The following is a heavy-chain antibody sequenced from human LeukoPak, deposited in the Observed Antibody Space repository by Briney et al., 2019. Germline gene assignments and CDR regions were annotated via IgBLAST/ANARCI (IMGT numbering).Heavy chain of an antibody. J-gene: IGHJ5*02. CDR3: ARADRLHGGPYLIGP. CDR2: INPNSGGT. D-gene: IGHD3-16*01. Sequence: GASVTVSCKPSGYSFTDYYMHWVRQAPGQGIEWMGWINPNSGGTSSAQTFQGRVTMTRDTSITTVYMEVNWLTSDDTAMYYCARADRLHGGPYLIGPWGQGTLVTVSS. V-gene: IGHV1-2*02. CDR1: GYSFTDYY.